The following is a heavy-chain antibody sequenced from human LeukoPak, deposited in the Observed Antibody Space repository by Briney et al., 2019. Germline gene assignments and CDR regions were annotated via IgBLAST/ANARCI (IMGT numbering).Heavy chain of an antibody. CDR1: GYTFTGYY. CDR3: ASWGTRGITRVDY. V-gene: IGHV1-2*06. CDR2: INPNSGGT. Sequence: PGASVKVSCKASGYTFTGYYTHWVRQAPGQGLEWMGRINPNSGGTNYAQKFQGRVTMTRDTSISTAYMELSRLRSDDTAVYYCASWGTRGITRVDYWGQGTLVTVSS. D-gene: IGHD3-16*01. J-gene: IGHJ4*02.